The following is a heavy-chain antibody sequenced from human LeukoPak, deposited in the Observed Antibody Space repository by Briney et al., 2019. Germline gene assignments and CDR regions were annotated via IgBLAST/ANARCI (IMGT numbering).Heavy chain of an antibody. CDR3: ARNGYSNSYEWGDFDY. J-gene: IGHJ4*02. D-gene: IGHD5-18*01. Sequence: SETLALTCTVSGGSISSSTDYWGGIRQPPGKGLEWIGSIYHRGSTYINPSLRSRVTISVDTSKSQFSLKLSPVTAADTAVYYCARNGYSNSYEWGDFDYWGQGTLVTVSS. CDR1: GGSISSSTDY. CDR2: IYHRGST. V-gene: IGHV4-39*01.